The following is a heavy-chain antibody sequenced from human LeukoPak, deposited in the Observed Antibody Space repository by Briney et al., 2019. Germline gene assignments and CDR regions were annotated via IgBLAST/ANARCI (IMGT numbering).Heavy chain of an antibody. CDR1: GGSISSGDYY. CDR2: SYNSGNT. CDR3: ARDSVIVGATWEYDY. J-gene: IGHJ4*02. D-gene: IGHD1-26*01. V-gene: IGHV4-61*08. Sequence: PSETLSLTCTVSGGSISSGDYYWSWIRQPPGKGLEWIGYSYNSGNTNYNPSLRSRVTISVDTSKNQFSLKLSSVTAADTAVYYCARDSVIVGATWEYDYWGQGTLVTVSS.